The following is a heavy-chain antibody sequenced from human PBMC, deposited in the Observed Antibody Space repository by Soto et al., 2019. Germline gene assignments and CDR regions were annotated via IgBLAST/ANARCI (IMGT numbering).Heavy chain of an antibody. CDR2: IYYSGST. D-gene: IGHD4-4*01. V-gene: IGHV4-31*03. CDR3: ARDCVTTWGASGMDV. CDR1: GGSISSGGYY. Sequence: QVQLQESGPGLVKPSQTLSLTCTVSGGSISSGGYYWSSIRQHPGKGLEWIGYIYYSGSTYYNPSLKSRVTISVDTSKNQFSLKLSSVTAADTAVYYCARDCVTTWGASGMDVWGQGTTVTVSS. J-gene: IGHJ6*02.